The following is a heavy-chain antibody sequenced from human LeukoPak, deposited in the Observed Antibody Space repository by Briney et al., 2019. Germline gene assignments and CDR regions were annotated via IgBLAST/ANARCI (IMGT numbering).Heavy chain of an antibody. CDR3: ARAPNRRTAYYMDV. Sequence: GASVKVSCKASGYTFTGYYMHWVRQAPGQGLEWMGRINPNSGGTNYAQKFQGRVTMARDTSISTAYMELSRLRSDDTAVYYCARAPNRRTAYYMDVWGKGTTVTVSS. CDR1: GYTFTGYY. J-gene: IGHJ6*03. D-gene: IGHD1-14*01. CDR2: INPNSGGT. V-gene: IGHV1-2*06.